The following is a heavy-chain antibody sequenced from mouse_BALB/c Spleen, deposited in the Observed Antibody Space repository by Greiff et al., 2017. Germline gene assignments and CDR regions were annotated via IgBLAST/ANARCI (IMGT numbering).Heavy chain of an antibody. CDR1: GFTFSSFG. CDR2: ISSGSSTI. Sequence: EVKLMESGGGLVQPGGSRKLSCAASGFTFSSFGMHWVRQAPEKGLEWVAYISSGSSTIYYADTVKGRFTISRDNPKNTLFLQMTSLRSEDTAMYYCARGGGSGTGAMDYWGQGTSVTVSS. CDR3: ARGGGSGTGAMDY. J-gene: IGHJ4*01. D-gene: IGHD4-1*01. V-gene: IGHV5-17*02.